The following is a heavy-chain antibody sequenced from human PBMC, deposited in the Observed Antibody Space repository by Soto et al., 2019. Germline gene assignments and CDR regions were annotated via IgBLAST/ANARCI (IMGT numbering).Heavy chain of an antibody. J-gene: IGHJ2*01. D-gene: IGHD3-16*01. CDR1: GDSISSTKW. CDR2: IYHSGST. CDR3: ARDALGGVVDL. Sequence: QVQLQESGPGLVKPSGTLSLTCAVSGDSISSTKWWSWVRQPPGKGLEWIGEIYHSGSTNYNPSLKSRVIISVDKAKNQFSLKLSSVTAADTAVYYCARDALGGVVDLWGRGTLVTVSS. V-gene: IGHV4-4*02.